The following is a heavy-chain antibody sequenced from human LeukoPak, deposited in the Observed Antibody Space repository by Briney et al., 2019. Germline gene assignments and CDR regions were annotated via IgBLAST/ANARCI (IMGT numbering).Heavy chain of an antibody. D-gene: IGHD2-15*01. CDR2: LDESGRP. V-gene: IGHV4-39*07. J-gene: IGHJ6*03. CDR1: GGSISSGDHH. Sequence: SETLSLTCSVSGGSISSGDHHWAWVRQPPGKGLEFIGSLDESGRPYYNRPLKSRVSISGDTSGKQFSLNLTSVTAADTAVYFCARDLGGYPFFMDVWGRGTTVSVSS. CDR3: ARDLGGYPFFMDV.